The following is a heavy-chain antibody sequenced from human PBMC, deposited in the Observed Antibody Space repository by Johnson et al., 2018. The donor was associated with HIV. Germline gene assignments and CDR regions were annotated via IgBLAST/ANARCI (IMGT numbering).Heavy chain of an antibody. V-gene: IGHV3-23*04. D-gene: IGHD3-22*01. Sequence: EVQLVESGGDLVQPGGSLRLSCAASGFTFSNYAMSWVRQAPGKGLEWVSAISGSGANTYYADSVKGRFTISRDNSKNTLYLQMNILRAEDTAVYYCAKASTPTMIVVVISAFDVWGQGTKVTVSS. CDR2: ISGSGANT. J-gene: IGHJ3*01. CDR3: AKASTPTMIVVVISAFDV. CDR1: GFTFSNYA.